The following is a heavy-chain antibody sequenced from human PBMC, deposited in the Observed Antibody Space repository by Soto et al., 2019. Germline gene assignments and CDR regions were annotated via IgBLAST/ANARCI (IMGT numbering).Heavy chain of an antibody. Sequence: GSLRLSCAASGFTFSSYAMSWVRQAPGKGLEWVSAISGSGGSTYYADSVKGRFTIPRDNSKNTLYLQMNSLRAEDTAVYYCAKGSYGIYYYYSMDVWGQGTTVTVSS. CDR1: GFTFSSYA. CDR2: ISGSGGST. D-gene: IGHD5-18*01. V-gene: IGHV3-23*01. CDR3: AKGSYGIYYYYSMDV. J-gene: IGHJ6*02.